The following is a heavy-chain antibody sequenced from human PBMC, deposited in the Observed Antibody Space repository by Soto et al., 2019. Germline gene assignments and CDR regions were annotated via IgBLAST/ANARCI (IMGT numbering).Heavy chain of an antibody. D-gene: IGHD5-18*01. Sequence: SETLSLTCTVYGGYFSGYYWSWIRQPPGKGLEWIGEINHSGSTNYNPSLKSRVTISVDTSKNQFSLKLSSVTAADTAVYYCAGGDTAMAYYFDYWGQGTLVTVSS. CDR1: GGYFSGYY. CDR3: AGGDTAMAYYFDY. V-gene: IGHV4-34*01. J-gene: IGHJ4*02. CDR2: INHSGST.